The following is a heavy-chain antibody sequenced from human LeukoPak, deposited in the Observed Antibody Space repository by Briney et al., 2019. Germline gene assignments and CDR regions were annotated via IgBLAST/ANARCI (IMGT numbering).Heavy chain of an antibody. CDR1: GGSISSGDYY. V-gene: IGHV4-30-4*01. Sequence: SETLSLTCTVSGGSISSGDYYWSWIRQPPGKGLEWIGYIYYSGSTYYNPSLKSRVTISVDTSKNQFSLKLSSVSAADTAVYYCARGLPPWSYGMDVWGQGTTVTVSS. D-gene: IGHD2-21*02. CDR3: ARGLPPWSYGMDV. J-gene: IGHJ6*02. CDR2: IYYSGST.